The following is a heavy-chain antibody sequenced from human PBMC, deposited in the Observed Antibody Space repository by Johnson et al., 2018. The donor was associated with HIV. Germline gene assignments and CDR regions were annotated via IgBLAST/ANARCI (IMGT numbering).Heavy chain of an antibody. D-gene: IGHD3-22*01. CDR3: ARGFSSGYNDAFDI. CDR1: GFTFSNYW. Sequence: VQLVESGGGLVQPGGSLRLSCSASGFTFSNYWMSWVRQAPGKGLEWVANVKQDGSEKYYVDSVKGRFTISRDNAKNSLYLQMNSLRAEDTAVYYCARGFSSGYNDAFDIWGQGTMVTVSS. CDR2: VKQDGSEK. J-gene: IGHJ3*02. V-gene: IGHV3-7*01.